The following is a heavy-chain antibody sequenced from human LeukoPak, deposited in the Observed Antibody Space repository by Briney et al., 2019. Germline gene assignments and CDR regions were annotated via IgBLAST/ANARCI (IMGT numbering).Heavy chain of an antibody. V-gene: IGHV4-31*03. CDR3: ARGLNTDYFDY. CDR1: GGSISSCGYY. Sequence: SQTLSLTCTVSGGSISSCGYYWSWIRQHPGKGLEWIGYIYYSGSTYYNPSLKSRVTISVDTSKNQFSLKLSSVTAADTAVYYCARGLNTDYFDYWGQGTLVTVSS. J-gene: IGHJ4*02. CDR2: IYYSGST.